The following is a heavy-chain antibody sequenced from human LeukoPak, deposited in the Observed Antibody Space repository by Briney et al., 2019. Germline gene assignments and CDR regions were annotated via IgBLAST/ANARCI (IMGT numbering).Heavy chain of an antibody. J-gene: IGHJ4*02. CDR3: ATDTRGGYMFSDVDTAMFTAY. V-gene: IGHV1-24*01. Sequence: ASVKVSCKVSGYTLTELSMHWVRQAPGKGLEWMGGFDPEDGETIYAQKFQGRVTMTEDTSTDTAYMELSSLRSEDTAVYYCATDTRGGYMFSDVDTAMFTAYWGQGTRVPVSS. CDR2: FDPEDGET. D-gene: IGHD5-18*01. CDR1: GYTLTELS.